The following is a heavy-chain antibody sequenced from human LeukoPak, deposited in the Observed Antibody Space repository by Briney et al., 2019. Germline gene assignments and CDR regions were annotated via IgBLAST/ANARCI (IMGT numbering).Heavy chain of an antibody. D-gene: IGHD2-2*01. CDR3: ARDGWGYCSSTSCYAFDI. Sequence: PSETLSLTCTVSGGSISSGGYYWSWIRQPPGKGLEWIGYIYHSGSTNYNPSLKSRVTISVDTSKNQFSLKLSTVTAADTAVYYCARDGWGYCSSTSCYAFDIWGQGTMVTVSS. CDR1: GGSISSGGYY. J-gene: IGHJ3*02. CDR2: IYHSGST. V-gene: IGHV4-61*08.